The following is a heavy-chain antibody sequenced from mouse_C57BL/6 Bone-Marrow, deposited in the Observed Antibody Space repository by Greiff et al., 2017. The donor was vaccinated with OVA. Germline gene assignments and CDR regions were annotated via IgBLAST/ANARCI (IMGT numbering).Heavy chain of an antibody. D-gene: IGHD1-1*01. CDR2: IHPNSGST. J-gene: IGHJ3*01. V-gene: IGHV1-64*01. CDR3: AMYYCGSNWFAY. Sequence: QVQLQQPGAELVKPGASVKLSCKASGYTFTSYWMHWVKQRPGQGLEWIGMIHPNSGSTNYNEKFKSKATLTVDKSSSTAYMQLSSLTSEDSAVYYCAMYYCGSNWFAYWGQGTLVTVSA. CDR1: GYTFTSYW.